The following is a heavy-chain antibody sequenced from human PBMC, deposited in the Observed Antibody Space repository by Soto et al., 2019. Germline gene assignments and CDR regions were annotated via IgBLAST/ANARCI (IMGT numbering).Heavy chain of an antibody. Sequence: QVQLVQSGAEVKKPGASVKVSCKASGYTFTSYDINWVRQATGQGLEWIGWMNPNSRNTGYAQKFQGRVTMTRNTSISTAYMELSSLRSEDSAVYYCARAFSGYEGRWFDPWGQGTLVTVSS. V-gene: IGHV1-8*01. CDR1: GYTFTSYD. J-gene: IGHJ5*02. D-gene: IGHD5-12*01. CDR2: MNPNSRNT. CDR3: ARAFSGYEGRWFDP.